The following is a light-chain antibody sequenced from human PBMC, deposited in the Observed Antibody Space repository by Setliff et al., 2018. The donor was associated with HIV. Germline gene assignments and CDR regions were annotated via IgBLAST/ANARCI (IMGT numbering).Light chain of an antibody. CDR3: CSYAGSSLYV. J-gene: IGLJ1*01. V-gene: IGLV2-11*01. CDR1: SSDVGDYNY. CDR2: DVS. Sequence: QSVLAQPRSVSGSPGQSVTISCTGTSSDVGDYNYVSCYQQHPGRAPKLMIYDVSERPAGVPDRFSGSNSGNTASLTISGLQAEDEDDYSCCSYAGSSLYVFGTGTKVTVL.